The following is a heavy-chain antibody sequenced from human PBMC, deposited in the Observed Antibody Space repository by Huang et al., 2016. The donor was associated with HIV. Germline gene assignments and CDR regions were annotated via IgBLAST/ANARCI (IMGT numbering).Heavy chain of an antibody. J-gene: IGHJ3*01. CDR3: ARPPTYSDDGGYYVDAFGV. CDR2: IDPGDSNV. Sequence: EVQLVQSGAAMKRPGESLKISCTGSGYSFTRQGIGRVHQRPGKGPEWGRIIDPGDSNVKVRRTFHGQVTISADNSISTAELQWKSLKVSDTAMDLCARPPTYSDDGGYYVDAFGVWGRGRMVTVS. V-gene: IGHV5-51*07. CDR1: GYSFTRQG. D-gene: IGHD2-21*02.